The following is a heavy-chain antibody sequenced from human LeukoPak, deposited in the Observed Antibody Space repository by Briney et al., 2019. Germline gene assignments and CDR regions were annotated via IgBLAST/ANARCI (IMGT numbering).Heavy chain of an antibody. CDR3: ARDPGAVTTPSNRFDP. J-gene: IGHJ5*02. Sequence: GGSLRLSCAASGFTFTSYSMNWVRQAPGRGLEWVSSISSSSTYIYYADSVKGRFTISRDNVKNSLYLQMNSLRAEDTAVYYCARDPGAVTTPSNRFDPWGQGTLVTVSS. CDR1: GFTFTSYS. D-gene: IGHD4-17*01. V-gene: IGHV3-21*01. CDR2: ISSSSTYI.